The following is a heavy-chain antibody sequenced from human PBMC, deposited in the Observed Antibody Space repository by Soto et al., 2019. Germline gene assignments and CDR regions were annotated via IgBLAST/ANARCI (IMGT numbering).Heavy chain of an antibody. CDR2: MNPHSGHA. J-gene: IGHJ4*02. CDR1: GYTFTNHG. CDR3: ARRPHCSGGICYYGLDN. Sequence: PSVKVTCKASGYTFTNHGINWVRQAPGQGLDWMGLMNPHSGHAAYAQKFQGRVTLTTSTSTSTVYMEMRSLGSEDTAVYYCARRPHCSGGICYYGLDNWGQGTLVTVSS. V-gene: IGHV1-8*02. D-gene: IGHD2-15*01.